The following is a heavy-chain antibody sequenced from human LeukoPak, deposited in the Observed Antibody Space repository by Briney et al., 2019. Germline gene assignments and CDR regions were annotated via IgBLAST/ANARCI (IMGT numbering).Heavy chain of an antibody. D-gene: IGHD6-19*01. J-gene: IGHJ4*02. CDR3: AREAIAVAGSTEFDY. Sequence: ASVKVSCKASGYTFTGYYMHWVRQAPGQGLEWMGWINPNSGDTNYAQKFQGRVTMTRDTSISTAYMELSRLRSDDTAVYYCAREAIAVAGSTEFDYWGQGTLVTVSS. CDR1: GYTFTGYY. CDR2: INPNSGDT. V-gene: IGHV1-2*02.